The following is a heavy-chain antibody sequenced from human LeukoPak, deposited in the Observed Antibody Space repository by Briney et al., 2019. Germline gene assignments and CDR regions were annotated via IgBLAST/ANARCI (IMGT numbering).Heavy chain of an antibody. CDR1: GGTFISYA. CDR3: ARFAYSRSWYVLNYYYYYMDV. CDR2: MNPKSGNT. Sequence: ASVKVSCKASGGTFISYAISWVRQAPGQGLVWIGWMNPKSGNTGYAQKFQGRVTMTRKTSISTAYMELSSLRSEDTVVYYCARFAYSRSWYVLNYYYYYMDVWGKGTTVTVSS. V-gene: IGHV1-8*02. J-gene: IGHJ6*03. D-gene: IGHD6-13*01.